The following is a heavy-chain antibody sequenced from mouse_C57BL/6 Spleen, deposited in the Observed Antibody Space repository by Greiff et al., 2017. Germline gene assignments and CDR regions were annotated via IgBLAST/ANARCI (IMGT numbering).Heavy chain of an antibody. Sequence: QVQLQQSGAELVRPGASVTLSCKASGYTFTDYEMHWVKQTPVHGLDWIGAIDPETGGTAYNQKFKGKAILTADKSSSTAYMELRSLTSEDSAVYYCTRSSSGTGYFDYWGQGTTLTVSS. V-gene: IGHV1-15*01. CDR2: IDPETGGT. D-gene: IGHD3-2*02. J-gene: IGHJ2*01. CDR1: GYTFTDYE. CDR3: TRSSSGTGYFDY.